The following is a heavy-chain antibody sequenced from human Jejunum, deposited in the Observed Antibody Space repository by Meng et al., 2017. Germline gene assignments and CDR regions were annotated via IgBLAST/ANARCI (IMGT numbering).Heavy chain of an antibody. J-gene: IGHJ4*02. Sequence: SEPLSLPCAVSGGSINSENWWSWVRQPPGKGLEWIGEIYHSGITHYNPSLKSRVTISVDTAKNQFSMKLSSVTAADTAVYYCTRVRFWSGYSNYFDYWGQGTLVTVSS. CDR2: IYHSGIT. V-gene: IGHV4-4*02. CDR3: TRVRFWSGYSNYFDY. D-gene: IGHD3-3*01. CDR1: GGSINSENW.